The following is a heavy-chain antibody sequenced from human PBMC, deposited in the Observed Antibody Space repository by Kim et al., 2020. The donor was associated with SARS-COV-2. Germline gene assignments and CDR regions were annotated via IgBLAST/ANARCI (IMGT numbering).Heavy chain of an antibody. Sequence: LKRRVTISVDTSKNQFSLKLSSVTAADTAVYYCARGRDYDFWSGYRYFDYWGQGTLVTVSS. CDR3: ARGRDYDFWSGYRYFDY. V-gene: IGHV4-34*01. J-gene: IGHJ4*02. D-gene: IGHD3-3*01.